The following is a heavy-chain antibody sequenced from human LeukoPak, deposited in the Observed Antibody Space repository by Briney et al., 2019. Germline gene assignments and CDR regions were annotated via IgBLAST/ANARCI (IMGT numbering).Heavy chain of an antibody. CDR1: GFTFSSYS. CDR3: ARDYVAGYFDY. V-gene: IGHV3-21*01. CDR2: ISSSSSSYI. D-gene: IGHD2-21*01. Sequence: GGSLRLSCAASGFTFSSYSMNWVRQAPGKGLEWVSSISSSSSSYIYYADSVKGRFTISRDNAKNSLYLQMNSLRAEDTAVYYCARDYVAGYFDYWGQGTLVTVSS. J-gene: IGHJ4*02.